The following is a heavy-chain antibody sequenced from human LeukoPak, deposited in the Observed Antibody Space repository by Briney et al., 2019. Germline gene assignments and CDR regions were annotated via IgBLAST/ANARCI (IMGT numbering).Heavy chain of an antibody. Sequence: PGGSLRLSCAASGFTFSSYSMNWVRQAPGKGLEWVSYISSSSSTIYYADSVKGRFTISRDNAKNSLYLQMNSLRAEDTAVYYCARDSPRWFGELLGRAYYFDYWGQGTLVTVSS. V-gene: IGHV3-48*04. CDR3: ARDSPRWFGELLGRAYYFDY. D-gene: IGHD3-10*01. J-gene: IGHJ4*02. CDR1: GFTFSSYS. CDR2: ISSSSSTI.